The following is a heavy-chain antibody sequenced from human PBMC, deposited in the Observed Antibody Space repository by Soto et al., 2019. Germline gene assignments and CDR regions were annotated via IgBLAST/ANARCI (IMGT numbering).Heavy chain of an antibody. CDR1: GFTVSSNY. CDR2: IYSGGST. CDR3: ARVTTVTPYYYYYYMDV. V-gene: IGHV3-66*01. J-gene: IGHJ6*03. Sequence: EVQLVESGGGLVQPGGSLRLSCAASGFTVSSNYMSWVRQAPGKGLEWVSVIYSGGSTYYADSVKGRFTISRDNSKNTLYLQMNSLRAEDTAVYYCARVTTVTPYYYYYYMDVWGKGTTVTVSS. D-gene: IGHD4-17*01.